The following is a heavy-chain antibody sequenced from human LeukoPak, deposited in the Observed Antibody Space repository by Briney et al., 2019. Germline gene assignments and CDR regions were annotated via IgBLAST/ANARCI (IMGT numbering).Heavy chain of an antibody. CDR2: IYYSGST. CDR1: GGSISSYY. V-gene: IGHV4-59*01. CDR3: VRGRREVVVVSGYYFDY. Sequence: SETLSLTCTVSGGSISSYYWSWIRQPPGKGLEWIGYIYYSGSTNYNPSLKSRVTISVDTSKNQFSLKLSSVTAADTAVYYCVRGRREVVVVSGYYFDYWGQGTLVTVSS. J-gene: IGHJ4*02. D-gene: IGHD3-22*01.